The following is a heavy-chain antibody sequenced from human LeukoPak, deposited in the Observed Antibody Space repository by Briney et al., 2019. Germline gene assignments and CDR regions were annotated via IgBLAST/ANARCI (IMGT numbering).Heavy chain of an antibody. J-gene: IGHJ4*02. D-gene: IGHD3-3*01. V-gene: IGHV3-23*01. Sequence: GGSLRLSCAASGFTFSSYWMSWVRQAPGKGLEWVSAISGSGGSTYYADSVKGRFTISRDNSKNTLYLEMNSLRAEDTAVYYCANELFLEWLTPPPPPSFDYWGQGTLVTVSS. CDR3: ANELFLEWLTPPPPPSFDY. CDR2: ISGSGGST. CDR1: GFTFSSYW.